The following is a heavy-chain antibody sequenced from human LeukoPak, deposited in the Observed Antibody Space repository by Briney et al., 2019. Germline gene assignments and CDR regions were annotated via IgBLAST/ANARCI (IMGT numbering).Heavy chain of an antibody. CDR1: GGTSTSHA. D-gene: IGHD3-22*01. Sequence: SVKVSCKASGGTSTSHAISWVRQAPGQGLEWMGRIIPNLGTTNRAQNFQDRVRRTADKSTNTAYMELTSLTSDDTAVYYCASTNDGGGYQWGDFFDFWGQGTLVTVSS. CDR3: ASTNDGGGYQWGDFFDF. V-gene: IGHV1-69*04. J-gene: IGHJ4*02. CDR2: IIPNLGTT.